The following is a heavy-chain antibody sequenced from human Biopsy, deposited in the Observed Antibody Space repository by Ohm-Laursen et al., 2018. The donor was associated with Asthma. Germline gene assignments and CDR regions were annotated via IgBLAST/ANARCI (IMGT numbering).Heavy chain of an antibody. CDR1: GRHFGSYN. D-gene: IGHD6-13*01. CDR3: LRDTLGYYFDI. CDR2: ITFDGSTQ. V-gene: IGHV3-30-3*01. J-gene: IGHJ4*02. Sequence: RSLRLSCAASGRHFGSYNMHWARRAPGKGLEWVAVITFDGSTQHYGDSVKGRFTISRDNSKNMLFLQMNSLRAEDTAVYYCLRDTLGYYFDIWGQGTQVTVSS.